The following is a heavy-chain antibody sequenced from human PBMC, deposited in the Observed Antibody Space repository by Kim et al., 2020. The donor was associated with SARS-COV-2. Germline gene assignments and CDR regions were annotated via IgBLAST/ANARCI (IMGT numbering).Heavy chain of an antibody. J-gene: IGHJ5*02. CDR1: GGSISSGSYY. CDR3: ARDVAGRYDTAMVFGFDP. CDR2: IYTSGST. D-gene: IGHD5-18*01. Sequence: SETLSLTCTVSGGSISSGSYYWSWIRQPAGKGLEWIGRIYTSGSTNYNPSLKSRVTISVDTSKNQFSLKLSSVTAADTAVYYCARDVAGRYDTAMVFGFDPWGQGTLVTVSS. V-gene: IGHV4-61*02.